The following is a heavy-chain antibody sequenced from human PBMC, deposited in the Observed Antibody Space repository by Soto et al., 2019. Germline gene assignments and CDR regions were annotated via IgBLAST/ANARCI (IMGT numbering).Heavy chain of an antibody. Sequence: ASVKVSCKASGGTFSSYAISWVRQAPGQGLEWMGGIIPIFGTANYAQKFQGRVTITADESTSTAYMELSSLRSEDTAVYYCARPSGGSSWFFAQLAYCGQGTLVTVSS. CDR1: GGTFSSYA. CDR3: ARPSGGSSWFFAQLAY. V-gene: IGHV1-69*13. CDR2: IIPIFGTA. D-gene: IGHD6-13*01. J-gene: IGHJ4*02.